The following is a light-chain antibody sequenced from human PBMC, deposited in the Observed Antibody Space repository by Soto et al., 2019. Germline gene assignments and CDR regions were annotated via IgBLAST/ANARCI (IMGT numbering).Light chain of an antibody. CDR2: EVS. J-gene: IGLJ3*02. CDR3: SSYTSSSTLEV. V-gene: IGLV2-14*01. CDR1: SSDVGGYNY. Sequence: QSALTQPASVSGSPGQSITISCTGTSSDVGGYNYVSWYQQHSGKAPKLMIYEVSNRPSGLSNRFSGSKSGNTASLTISGLQAEDEADYYCSSYTSSSTLEVFGGGTKLTVL.